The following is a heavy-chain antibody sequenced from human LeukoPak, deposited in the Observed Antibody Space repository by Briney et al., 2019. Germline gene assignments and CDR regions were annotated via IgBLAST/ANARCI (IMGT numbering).Heavy chain of an antibody. CDR2: IGIDSGTT. D-gene: IGHD5-24*01. CDR3: ARDYKYAFDN. J-gene: IGHJ4*02. CDR1: GFTFSDYS. Sequence: GGSLRLSCAASGFTFSDYSMNWVRQAPGKGLEWISYIGIDSGTTNYADSVKGRFTISGDKAKNSLYLQMNSLRVEDTAVYYCARDYKYAFDNWGQGTLVTVSS. V-gene: IGHV3-48*01.